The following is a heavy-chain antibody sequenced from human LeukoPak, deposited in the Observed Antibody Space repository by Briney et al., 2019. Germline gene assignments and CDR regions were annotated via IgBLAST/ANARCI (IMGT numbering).Heavy chain of an antibody. CDR3: ARGASYVILTGYSYFDY. CDR2: INPSGGST. Sequence: ASVKVSCKASGYSFTSYYIHWVRQAPGQGLEWMGIINPSGGSTSYAQKFQGRVTMTTDTSTSTAYMELRSLRSDDTAVYYCARGASYVILTGYSYFDYWGQGTLVTVSS. CDR1: GYSFTSYY. J-gene: IGHJ4*02. V-gene: IGHV1-46*01. D-gene: IGHD3-9*01.